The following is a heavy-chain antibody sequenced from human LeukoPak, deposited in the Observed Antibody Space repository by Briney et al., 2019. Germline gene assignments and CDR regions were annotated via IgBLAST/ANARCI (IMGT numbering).Heavy chain of an antibody. CDR2: IIPIFGTA. CDR3: AREGGVVVPAATTVAGFDI. CDR1: GGTFSRYA. J-gene: IGHJ3*02. V-gene: IGHV1-69*01. Sequence: SVKLSCKASGGTFSRYAISWVRQAPGQGLEWMGGIIPIFGTANYAQKFQGRVTITADESTSTAYMELSSLRSEDTAVYYCAREGGVVVPAATTVAGFDIWGQGTMVTVSS. D-gene: IGHD2-2*01.